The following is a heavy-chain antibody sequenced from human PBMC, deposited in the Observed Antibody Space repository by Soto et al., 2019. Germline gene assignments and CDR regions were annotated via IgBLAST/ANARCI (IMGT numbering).Heavy chain of an antibody. D-gene: IGHD6-19*01. J-gene: IGHJ5*02. CDR1: GGTFSSYA. CDR3: ASWRWQAEEQWLVKGGWFDP. CDR2: IIPIFCTA. V-gene: IGHV1-69*15. Sequence: QVQLVQSGAEVKKPGSSVKVSCKASGGTFSSYAISWVRQAPGQGLEGMGRIIPIFCTANYAQKVQGRVTITADESMSRAYMELSSLRPEDSAGYYCASWRWQAEEQWLVKGGWFDPWGQGTMVTVSS.